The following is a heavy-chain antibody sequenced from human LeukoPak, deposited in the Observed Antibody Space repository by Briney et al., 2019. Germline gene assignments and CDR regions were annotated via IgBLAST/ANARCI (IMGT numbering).Heavy chain of an antibody. D-gene: IGHD2-2*01. Sequence: GGSLRLSCAASGFTFSDYYMSWIRQAPGKGLEWVSYISSSSSTIYYADSVKGRFTISRDNAKNSLYLQMNSLRAEDTAVYYCARGDIVVVPDYYMDVWGKGTTVTVSS. CDR3: ARGDIVVVPDYYMDV. J-gene: IGHJ6*03. CDR2: ISSSSSTI. CDR1: GFTFSDYY. V-gene: IGHV3-11*04.